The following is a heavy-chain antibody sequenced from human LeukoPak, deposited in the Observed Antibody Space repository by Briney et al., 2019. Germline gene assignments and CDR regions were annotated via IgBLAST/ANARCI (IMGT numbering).Heavy chain of an antibody. CDR2: IIPIFGTA. D-gene: IGHD3-10*02. CDR3: AGLFPPGSAFDI. CDR1: GGTFSSYA. V-gene: IGHV1-69*13. Sequence: SVKLSCKGSGGTFSSYAISWVRQSPGQGLEWIGGIIPIFGTANYAQKFQGRVTITADESTSTAYMELSSLRSEDTAVYYCAGLFPPGSAFDIWGQGTMVTVSS. J-gene: IGHJ3*02.